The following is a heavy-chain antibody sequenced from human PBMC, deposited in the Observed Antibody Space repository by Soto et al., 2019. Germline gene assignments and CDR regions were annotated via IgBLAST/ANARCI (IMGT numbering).Heavy chain of an antibody. Sequence: PAETLSLTCTVSGGSISSGGYYWSWIRQHPGKGLEWIGYIYYSGSTYYNPSLKSRVTISVDTSKNQFSLKLSSVTAADTAVYYCAREMHHLYYGARWFDPWGQGTLVTVSS. D-gene: IGHD3-10*01. J-gene: IGHJ5*02. CDR3: AREMHHLYYGARWFDP. CDR1: GGSISSGGYY. V-gene: IGHV4-31*03. CDR2: IYYSGST.